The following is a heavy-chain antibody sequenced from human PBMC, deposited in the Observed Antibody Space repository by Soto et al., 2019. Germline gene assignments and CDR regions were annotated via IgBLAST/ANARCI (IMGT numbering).Heavy chain of an antibody. V-gene: IGHV5-51*01. CDR1: GYSFTSYW. D-gene: IGHD6-6*01. CDR2: IYPGDSDT. J-gene: IGHJ6*03. Sequence: GESLKISCKGSGYSFTSYWIGWVRQMPGKGLEWMGIIYPGDSDTRYSPSFQGQVTISADKSISTAYLQWSSLKASDTAMYYCARLGAARTVYYYYYMDVWGKGTTVTVSS. CDR3: ARLGAARTVYYYYYMDV.